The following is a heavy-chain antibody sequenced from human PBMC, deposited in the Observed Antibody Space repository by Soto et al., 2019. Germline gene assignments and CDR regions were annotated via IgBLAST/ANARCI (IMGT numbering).Heavy chain of an antibody. CDR1: GFTFSSYG. J-gene: IGHJ3*02. Sequence: GGSLRLSCAASGFTFSSYGMHWVRQAPGKGLEWVSAITSNSSNIYYADSVKGRFTISRDNAKNSLYLQMNSLRAEDTAVYYCARELGNSDAFDIWGQGTMVTVSS. CDR2: ITSNSSNI. V-gene: IGHV3-21*01. D-gene: IGHD4-4*01. CDR3: ARELGNSDAFDI.